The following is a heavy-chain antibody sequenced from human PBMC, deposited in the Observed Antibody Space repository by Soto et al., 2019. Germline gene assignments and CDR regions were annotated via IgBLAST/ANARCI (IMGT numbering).Heavy chain of an antibody. D-gene: IGHD3-16*02. CDR2: IKQDGSEK. CDR1: GFTFSSYW. J-gene: IGHJ4*02. Sequence: PGGSLRLSCAASGFTFSSYWMSWVRQAPGKGLEWVANIKQDGSEKYYVDSVKGRFTISRDNAKNSLYLQMNSLRAEDTAVYYCARGTGYDYIWGSYPKYYFDYWGQGTLVTVSS. CDR3: ARGTGYDYIWGSYPKYYFDY. V-gene: IGHV3-7*01.